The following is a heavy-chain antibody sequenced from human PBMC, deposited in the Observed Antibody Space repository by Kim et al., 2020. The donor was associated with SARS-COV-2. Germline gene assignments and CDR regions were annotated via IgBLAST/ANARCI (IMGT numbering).Heavy chain of an antibody. Sequence: GGSLRLSCAASGFTFSSYGMHWVRQAPGKGLEWVAVIWYDGSNKYYADSVKGRFTISRDNSKNTLYLQMNSLRAEGTAVYYCARDTRGFGELLSANYYYYGMDVWGQGTTVTVSS. CDR2: IWYDGSNK. V-gene: IGHV3-33*01. CDR1: GFTFSSYG. CDR3: ARDTRGFGELLSANYYYYGMDV. J-gene: IGHJ6*02. D-gene: IGHD3-10*01.